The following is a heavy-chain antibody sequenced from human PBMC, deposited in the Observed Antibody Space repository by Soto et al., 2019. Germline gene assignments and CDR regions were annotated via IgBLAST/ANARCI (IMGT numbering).Heavy chain of an antibody. CDR1: GFSLSTSGMC. V-gene: IGHV2-70*11. J-gene: IGHJ4*02. Sequence: SGPTLVNPTQTLTLTCTFSGFSLSTSGMCVSWIRQPPGKALEGLARIDWDDDKYYSTSLKTRLTISKDTSKNQVVLTMTNMDPVDTATYYCALDSVVGSCTMGRFDYWGQGTLVTVSS. CDR2: IDWDDDK. CDR3: ALDSVVGSCTMGRFDY. D-gene: IGHD1-26*01.